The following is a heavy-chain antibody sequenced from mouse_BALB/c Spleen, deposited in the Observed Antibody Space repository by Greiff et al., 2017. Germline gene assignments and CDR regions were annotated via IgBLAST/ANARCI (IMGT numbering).Heavy chain of an antibody. V-gene: IGHV2-9*02. CDR3: ATITTVVEGTWFAY. J-gene: IGHJ3*01. CDR1: GFSLTSYG. CDR2: IWAGGST. Sequence: VQLQQSGPGLVEPSQSLSITCTVSGFSLTSYGVHWVRQPPGKGLEWLGVIWAGGSTNYNSALMSRLSISKDKSKSQVFLKMNSLQTDDTAMYYCATITTVVEGTWFAYWGQGTLVTVSA. D-gene: IGHD1-1*01.